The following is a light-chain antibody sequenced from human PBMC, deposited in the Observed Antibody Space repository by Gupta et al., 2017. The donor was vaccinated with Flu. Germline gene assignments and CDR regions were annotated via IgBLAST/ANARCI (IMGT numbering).Light chain of an antibody. CDR1: QNIITW. CDR3: QQYSANSPWT. J-gene: IGKJ1*01. CDR2: KAS. V-gene: IGKV1-5*03. Sequence: VQVPQPPSPLSASVGDRVTITCRASQNIITWLAWFQQKPGRAPKVLISKASNLETGAPSRFSGSGSGTEFTLTISSLQPDDFTTYYCQQYSANSPWTFGQGTKV.